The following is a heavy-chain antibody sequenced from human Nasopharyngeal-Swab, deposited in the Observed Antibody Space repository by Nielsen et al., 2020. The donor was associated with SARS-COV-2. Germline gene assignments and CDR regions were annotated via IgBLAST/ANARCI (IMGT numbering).Heavy chain of an antibody. V-gene: IGHV3-23*01. CDR3: VRNDLNSNSVLRAGHFAY. J-gene: IGHJ4*02. D-gene: IGHD3-3*01. CDR1: SFSFSDYA. CDR2: FNFAGDSS. Sequence: GGSLRLSCAPSSFSFSDYAMSWVRQPPGKGLEWVSSFNFAGDSSSYAHSVKGPFTISRDNSQNTVYLQMNRLSAEATAVYYCVRNDLNSNSVLRAGHFAYWGQGTLVTVSS.